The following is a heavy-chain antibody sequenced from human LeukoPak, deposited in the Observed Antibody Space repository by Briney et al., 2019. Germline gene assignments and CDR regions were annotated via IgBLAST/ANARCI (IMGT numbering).Heavy chain of an antibody. CDR1: GYTFTGYY. CDR3: ARVRHLKQTATRFFDY. V-gene: IGHV1-2*06. CDR2: INPNSGGT. D-gene: IGHD1/OR15-1a*01. Sequence: ASVKVSCKASGYTFTGYYMHWVRQAPGQGLEWMGRINPNSGGTNYAQKFQGRVTMTRDTSISTAYMELSRLRSDDTAVYYCARVRHLKQTATRFFDYWGQGTLVTVSS. J-gene: IGHJ4*02.